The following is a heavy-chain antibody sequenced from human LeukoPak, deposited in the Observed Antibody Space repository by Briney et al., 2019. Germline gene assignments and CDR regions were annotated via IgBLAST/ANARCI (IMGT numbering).Heavy chain of an antibody. CDR1: GGSVSSGSHY. V-gene: IGHV4-61*01. CDR2: IYYSGST. J-gene: IGHJ4*02. CDR3: ARGGIMVLAGGLDF. Sequence: PSETLSLTCTVSGGSVSSGSHYWSWIRQPPGKGLEWIGYIYYSGSTNFNPSLKSRVTISVDTSKNQFSLKLSSVTAADTAVYYCARGGIMVLAGGLDFWGQGTLVTVSS. D-gene: IGHD6-19*01.